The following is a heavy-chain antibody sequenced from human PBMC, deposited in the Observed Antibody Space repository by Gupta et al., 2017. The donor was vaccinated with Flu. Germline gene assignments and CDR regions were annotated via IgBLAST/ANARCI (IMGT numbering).Heavy chain of an antibody. Sequence: VQLLDSVGGVVQPGRSVRLSCVASGCTLSSHDMSWVRQAPGRRLEWVSFISPSATIYYGDPVRGRFTIARDNAKNSLYLQMSGLRDEDTAVYYCARGHWDNWGQGTLVTVSS. CDR2: ISPSATI. V-gene: IGHV3-48*03. CDR3: ARGHWDN. CDR1: GCTLSSHD. J-gene: IGHJ4*02.